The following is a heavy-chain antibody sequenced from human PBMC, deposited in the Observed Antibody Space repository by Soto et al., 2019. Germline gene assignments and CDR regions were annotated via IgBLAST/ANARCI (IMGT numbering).Heavy chain of an antibody. CDR2: INPNSGGS. CDR3: ARDRSLAYCGGGCYSLLDS. V-gene: IGHV1-2*02. J-gene: IGHJ4*02. CDR1: GYMFTGFY. Sequence: ASVKVSCKTSGYMFTGFYIHWVRQAPGQGLEWMGWINPNSGGSNYSQNFQGRVTMTRDTSISTVYLELRRLRSDDTAVYYCARDRSLAYCGGGCYSLLDSWGQGTLVTVSS. D-gene: IGHD2-21*01.